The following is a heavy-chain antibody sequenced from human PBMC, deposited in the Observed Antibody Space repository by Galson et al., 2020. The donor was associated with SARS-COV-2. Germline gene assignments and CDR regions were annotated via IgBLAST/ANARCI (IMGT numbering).Heavy chain of an antibody. CDR3: ARDWAYCSSTSCEEYYFDY. V-gene: IGHV3-48*03. Sequence: GGSLRLSCAASGFTFSSYEMNWVRQAPGKGLEWVSYISSSGSTIYYADSVKGRFTISRDNAKNSLYLQMNSLRAEDTAVYYCARDWAYCSSTSCEEYYFDYWGQGTLVTVSS. CDR2: ISSSGSTI. CDR1: GFTFSSYE. J-gene: IGHJ4*02. D-gene: IGHD2-2*01.